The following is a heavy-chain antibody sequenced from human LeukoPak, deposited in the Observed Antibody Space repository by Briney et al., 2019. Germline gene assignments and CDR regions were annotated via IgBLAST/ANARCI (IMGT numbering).Heavy chain of an antibody. V-gene: IGHV1-46*01. Sequence: GASVTVSFTASGYTFTRYYIHWVRQAPGPGLEWMGIIYPRDGGTTYAQKFQGRIAMTRDMSTSTVYMELSSLRSEDTAVYYCAKFQGGVPAGNECWGQGTLVTVSS. CDR2: IYPRDGGT. D-gene: IGHD3-16*01. CDR1: GYTFTRYY. J-gene: IGHJ4*02. CDR3: AKFQGGVPAGNEC.